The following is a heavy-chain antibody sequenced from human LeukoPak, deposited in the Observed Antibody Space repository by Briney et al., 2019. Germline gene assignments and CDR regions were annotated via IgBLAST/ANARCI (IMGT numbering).Heavy chain of an antibody. V-gene: IGHV3-23*01. CDR1: GFTFSSYA. D-gene: IGHD3-10*01. J-gene: IGHJ4*02. CDR2: ISGTGGAT. Sequence: GGSLRLSCAASGFTFSSYAVSWVRQAPGKGLEWVSGISGTGGATDYADSVKGRFTISRDNSKNTLYLQMNSLRAEDTAVYYCAKDRVPYYYGSGTNYFDYWGQGTLVTVSS. CDR3: AKDRVPYYYGSGTNYFDY.